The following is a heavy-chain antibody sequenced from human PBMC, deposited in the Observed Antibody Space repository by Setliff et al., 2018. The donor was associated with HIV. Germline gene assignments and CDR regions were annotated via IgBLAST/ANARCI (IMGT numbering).Heavy chain of an antibody. CDR3: ARNPQGSYWVTRYGMDV. CDR1: GFTFSNFW. D-gene: IGHD3-10*01. Sequence: GGSLRLSCAVSGFTFSNFWMSWARQAPGKGLEWVANINPDGSAKHYADFVKGRFTISRDNSKSMLYLQMNSLRVEDTAMYYCARNPQGSYWVTRYGMDVWGRGTTVTVSS. J-gene: IGHJ6*02. V-gene: IGHV3-7*02. CDR2: INPDGSAK.